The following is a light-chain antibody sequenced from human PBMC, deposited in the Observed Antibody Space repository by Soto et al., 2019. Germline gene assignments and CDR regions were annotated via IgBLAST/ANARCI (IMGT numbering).Light chain of an antibody. CDR1: SSDVGGYNY. V-gene: IGLV2-14*01. Sequence: QSVLTQPASVSGSPGQSITISCTGTSSDVGGYNYVSWYQQHPGKAPKLMIYDVNNRPSGVSTRFSGSKSGNTASLTSSGLKAEDEADYYCSSYTSSSTRVFGTGTKLPVL. CDR3: SSYTSSSTRV. CDR2: DVN. J-gene: IGLJ1*01.